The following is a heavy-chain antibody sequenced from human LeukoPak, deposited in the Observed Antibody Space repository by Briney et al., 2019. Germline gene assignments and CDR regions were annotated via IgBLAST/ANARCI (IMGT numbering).Heavy chain of an antibody. CDR1: GFTFSNYG. V-gene: IGHV3-30*02. Sequence: GGSLRLSCAASGFTFSNYGMHWVRQAPGKGLEWVAFIRYDGSNKYYADSVKGRFTISRDNSKNTLYLQMNSLRAEDTAVYYCAKDPGAHYYCSGSYRRGSYFDYWGQGTLVTVSS. CDR2: IRYDGSNK. J-gene: IGHJ4*02. CDR3: AKDPGAHYYCSGSYRRGSYFDY. D-gene: IGHD3-10*01.